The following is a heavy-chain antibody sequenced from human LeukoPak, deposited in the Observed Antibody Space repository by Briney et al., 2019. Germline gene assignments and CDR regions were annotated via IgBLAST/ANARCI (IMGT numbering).Heavy chain of an antibody. CDR2: ISWNSGSI. CDR1: GFTFDDYA. J-gene: IGHJ3*02. CDR3: AKARSSGWGSDAFDI. D-gene: IGHD6-19*01. Sequence: PGRSLRLSCAASGFTFDDYALHWVRQAPGKGLEWVSGISWNSGSIGYADSVKGRFTISRDNAKNSLYLQMNSLRAEDTALYYCAKARSSGWGSDAFDIWGQGTMVTVSS. V-gene: IGHV3-9*01.